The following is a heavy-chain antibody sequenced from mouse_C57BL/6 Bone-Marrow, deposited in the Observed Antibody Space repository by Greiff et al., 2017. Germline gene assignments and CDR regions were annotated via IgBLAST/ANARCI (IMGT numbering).Heavy chain of an antibody. J-gene: IGHJ3*01. CDR2: ISYDGSN. CDR3: ARDYDGQGAWFAY. D-gene: IGHD2-3*01. CDR1: GYSITSGYY. V-gene: IGHV3-6*01. Sequence: EVQLQESGPGLVKPSQSLSLTCSVTGYSITSGYYWNWIRQFPGNKLEWMGYISYDGSNNYNPSLKNRISITRDTSKNQFFLKLNSVTTEDTATYYCARDYDGQGAWFAYWGQGTLVTVSA.